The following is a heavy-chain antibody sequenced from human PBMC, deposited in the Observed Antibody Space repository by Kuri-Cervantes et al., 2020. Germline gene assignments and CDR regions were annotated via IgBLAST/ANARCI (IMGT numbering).Heavy chain of an antibody. D-gene: IGHD3-9*01. J-gene: IGHJ3*02. CDR3: AKPFYDILTGYPPGDDAFDI. CDR1: GFTFSSYA. V-gene: IGHV3-23*01. CDR2: ISGSGGST. Sequence: GGSLRLSCAASGFTFSSYAMHWVRQAPGKGLEWVSAISGSGGSTYYADSVKGRFTISRDNSKNTLYLQMNSLRAEDTAVYYCAKPFYDILTGYPPGDDAFDIWGQGTMVTVSS.